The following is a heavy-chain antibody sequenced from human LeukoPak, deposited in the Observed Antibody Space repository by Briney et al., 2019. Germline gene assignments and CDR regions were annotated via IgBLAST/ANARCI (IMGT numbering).Heavy chain of an antibody. Sequence: GGSLRLSCAASGFTFTTYGMHWVRQAPGMGLEWLASISFDGSNKYYADSVKGRFTISRDNSKNTLYLQMNSLRAEDTAVYYCAKDFGYSYGLNIGRWFDPWGQGTLVTVSS. D-gene: IGHD5-18*01. CDR1: GFTFTTYG. CDR2: ISFDGSNK. V-gene: IGHV3-30*12. J-gene: IGHJ5*02. CDR3: AKDFGYSYGLNIGRWFDP.